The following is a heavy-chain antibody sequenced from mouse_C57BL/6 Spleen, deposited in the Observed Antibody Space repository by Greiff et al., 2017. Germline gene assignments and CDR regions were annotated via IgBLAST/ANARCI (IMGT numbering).Heavy chain of an antibody. D-gene: IGHD1-1*01. J-gene: IGHJ2*01. CDR1: GYTFTSYW. CDR3: ARGGITTGFDD. Sequence: QVQLQQPGAELVRPGSSVKLSCKASGYTFTSYWMDWVKQRPGQGLEWIGNIYPSDSETHYNQKFKDKATLTVAKSASPAYMQLSSLTSEDSAVYYCARGGITTGFDDWGQGTTLTVSS. V-gene: IGHV1-61*01. CDR2: IYPSDSET.